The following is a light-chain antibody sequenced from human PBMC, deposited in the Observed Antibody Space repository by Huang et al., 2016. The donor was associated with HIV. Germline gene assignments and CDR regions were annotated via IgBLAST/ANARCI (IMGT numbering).Light chain of an antibody. CDR2: WAS. CDR1: QRVLSSATNKNY. Sequence: DIVMTQSPDSLAVSLGEAATLTCRSSQRVLSSATNKNYLAWFQQKSGQAPKFLLFWASTREAGVPDRFSASGSGTHFTLTINNVKTEDVAIYYCQQYYTSPQTFGPGTRLEI. J-gene: IGKJ1*01. CDR3: QQYYTSPQT. V-gene: IGKV4-1*01.